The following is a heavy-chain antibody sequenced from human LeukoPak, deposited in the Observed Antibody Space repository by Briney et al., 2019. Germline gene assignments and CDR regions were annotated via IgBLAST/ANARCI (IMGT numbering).Heavy chain of an antibody. CDR3: AREDGAFDI. Sequence: SETLSLTCAVSGGSISSGGYSWSWIRQPPGKGLEWIGYIYYSGSTYYNPSLKSRVTISVDTSKNQFSLKLSSVTAADTAVYYCAREDGAFDIWGQGTMVTVSS. J-gene: IGHJ3*02. V-gene: IGHV4-30-4*07. CDR2: IYYSGST. CDR1: GGSISSGGYS.